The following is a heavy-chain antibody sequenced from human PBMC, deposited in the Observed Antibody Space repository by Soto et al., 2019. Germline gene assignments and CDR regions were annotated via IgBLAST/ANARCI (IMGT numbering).Heavy chain of an antibody. Sequence: ASVKVSCKASGYTFTGYYMHWVHQAPGQGLEWMGWINPNSGGTNYAQKFQGRVTMTRDTSISTAYMELSRLRSDDTAVYYCARDQLLGASGFFPFGDYYYGMDVWGQGTTVTVSS. CDR3: ARDQLLGASGFFPFGDYYYGMDV. V-gene: IGHV1-2*02. J-gene: IGHJ6*02. D-gene: IGHD3-16*01. CDR1: GYTFTGYY. CDR2: INPNSGGT.